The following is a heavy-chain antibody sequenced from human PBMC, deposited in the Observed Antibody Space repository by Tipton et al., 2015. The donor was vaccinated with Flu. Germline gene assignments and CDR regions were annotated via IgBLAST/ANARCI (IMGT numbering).Heavy chain of an antibody. CDR3: ARDLWNDRRAYYYYGVDV. CDR1: GGSLSSYF. V-gene: IGHV4-4*07. J-gene: IGHJ6*02. CDR2: IYPSGNT. Sequence: LRLSCTVSGGSLSSYFWSWIRQPAGKGLEWIGRIYPSGNTNYNPSLQSRVIMSVDTSRNQFSLTLASLTAADTAVYYCARDLWNDRRAYYYYGVDVWGQGTTVTVSS. D-gene: IGHD1-1*01.